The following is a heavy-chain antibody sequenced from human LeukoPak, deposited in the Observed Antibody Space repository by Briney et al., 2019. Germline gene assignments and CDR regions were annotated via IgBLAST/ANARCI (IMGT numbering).Heavy chain of an antibody. J-gene: IGHJ4*02. CDR3: ARGRTIWYSYGYFLDY. CDR1: GGSFSGYY. CDR2: INHSGST. D-gene: IGHD5-18*01. V-gene: IGHV4-34*01. Sequence: PSETLSLTCAVYGGSFSGYYWSWIRQPSGKGLEWIGEINHSGSTNYNPSLKSRVTISVDTSKNQFSLKLSSVTAADTAVYYCARGRTIWYSYGYFLDYWGQGTLVTVSS.